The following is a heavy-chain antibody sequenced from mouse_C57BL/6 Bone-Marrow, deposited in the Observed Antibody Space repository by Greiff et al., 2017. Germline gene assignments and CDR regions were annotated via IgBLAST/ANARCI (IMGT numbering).Heavy chain of an antibody. D-gene: IGHD2-13*01. V-gene: IGHV1-26*01. J-gene: IGHJ4*01. CDR2: INPNNGGT. CDR3: ARRGDHY. CDR1: GYTFTDYY. Sequence: VQLQQSGPELVKPGASVKISCKASGYTFTDYYMNWVKQSHGKSLEWIGDINPNNGGTSYNQKFKGKATLTVDKSSSTAYMELRSLTSEDSAVYYCARRGDHYWGQGTSVTVSS.